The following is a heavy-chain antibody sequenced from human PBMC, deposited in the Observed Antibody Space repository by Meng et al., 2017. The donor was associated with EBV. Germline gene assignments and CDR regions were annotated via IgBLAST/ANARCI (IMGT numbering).Heavy chain of an antibody. Sequence: QLQLQESGPGLVKPSEXLSLTCTVSGGSSSSSSYYWGWIRQPPGKGLEWIGSIYYSGSTYYNPSLKSRVTISVDTSKNQFSLKLSSVTAADTAVYYCARSSPVRFGELSNWGQGTLVTVSS. CDR1: GGSSSSSSYY. D-gene: IGHD3-10*01. J-gene: IGHJ4*02. V-gene: IGHV4-39*07. CDR2: IYYSGST. CDR3: ARSSPVRFGELSN.